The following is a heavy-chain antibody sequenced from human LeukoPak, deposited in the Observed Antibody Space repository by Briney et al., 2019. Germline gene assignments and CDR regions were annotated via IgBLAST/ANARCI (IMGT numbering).Heavy chain of an antibody. CDR3: ARDYLDSSGYYRFLAYYYYYGMDV. V-gene: IGHV3-30*04. CDR2: ISYDGSNK. D-gene: IGHD3-22*01. J-gene: IGHJ6*02. CDR1: GFTFSSYA. Sequence: PGRSLRLSCAASGFTFSSYAMHWVRQAPGKGLEWVAVISYDGSNKYYADSVKDRFTISRDNSKNTLYLQMNSLRAEDTAVYYCARDYLDSSGYYRFLAYYYYYGMDVWGQGTTVTVSS.